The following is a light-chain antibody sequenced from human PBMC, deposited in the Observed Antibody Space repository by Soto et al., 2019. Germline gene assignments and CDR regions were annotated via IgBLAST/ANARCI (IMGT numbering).Light chain of an antibody. V-gene: IGKV3-15*01. CDR3: QQYGSSPYT. J-gene: IGKJ2*01. CDR1: QSVGIN. Sequence: EILMRQSPPTLSVSPGGRATLSCGASQSVGINLVWYQQKPGQAPRFLIYGASTRDTGIPARFSGTGSGTDFTLTISRLEPEDFAVYYCQQYGSSPYTFGLGTKVDI. CDR2: GAS.